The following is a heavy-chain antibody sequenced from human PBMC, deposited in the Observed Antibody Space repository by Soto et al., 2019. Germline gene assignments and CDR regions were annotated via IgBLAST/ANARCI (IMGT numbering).Heavy chain of an antibody. J-gene: IGHJ4*02. D-gene: IGHD6-19*01. V-gene: IGHV3-30*18. CDR1: GFTFSSYG. Sequence: SLRLSCAASGFTFSSYGMHWVRQAPGKGLEWVAVISYDGSNKYYADSVKGRFAISRDNSKNTLYLQMNSLRAEDTAVYYCAKDFVGAGTFDYWGQGTLVTVSS. CDR3: AKDFVGAGTFDY. CDR2: ISYDGSNK.